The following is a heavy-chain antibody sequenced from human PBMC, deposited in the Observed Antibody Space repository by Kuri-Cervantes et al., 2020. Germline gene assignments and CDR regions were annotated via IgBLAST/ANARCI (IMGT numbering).Heavy chain of an antibody. CDR2: IKTKTDGETT. Sequence: GESLKISCAASGFTFSNAWMSWVRQAPGKGLEWVGRIKTKTDGETTDYAAPVKGRFTISRDNSKNTLYLQMNSLRAEDTAVYYCAKDSFLFNSGSYYGTGGMDVWGQGTTVTVSS. J-gene: IGHJ6*02. V-gene: IGHV3-15*01. CDR1: GFTFSNAW. CDR3: AKDSFLFNSGSYYGTGGMDV. D-gene: IGHD1-26*01.